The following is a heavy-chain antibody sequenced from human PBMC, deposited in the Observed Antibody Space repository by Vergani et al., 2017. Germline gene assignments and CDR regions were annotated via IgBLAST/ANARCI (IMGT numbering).Heavy chain of an antibody. V-gene: IGHV1-69*01. CDR1: GGTFSSYA. J-gene: IGHJ5*02. D-gene: IGHD5-12*01. Sequence: QVQLVQSGAEVKKPGSSVKVSCKASGGTFSSYAISWVRQAPGQGLEWMGGIIPIFGTANYAQKFQGRVTITADESTSTAYMALSSLRSEDTAVYYCAGELGRGYSGYDYWFDPWGQGTLVTVSS. CDR2: IIPIFGTA. CDR3: AGELGRGYSGYDYWFDP.